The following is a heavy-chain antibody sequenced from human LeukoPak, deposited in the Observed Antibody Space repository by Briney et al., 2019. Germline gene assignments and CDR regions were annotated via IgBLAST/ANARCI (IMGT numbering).Heavy chain of an antibody. D-gene: IGHD6-19*01. CDR2: TGNKVHSYTT. V-gene: IGHV3-72*01. Sequence: GGSLRLSCAASEGTFSDHYMDWVRQAPGKGLEWVGRTGNKVHSYTTEYAASVKGRFTISRDDSKKSLYLQMNSLKTEDAALYYCVRGYSSVSIYAFDIWGQGTMVTVSS. CDR1: EGTFSDHY. J-gene: IGHJ3*02. CDR3: VRGYSSVSIYAFDI.